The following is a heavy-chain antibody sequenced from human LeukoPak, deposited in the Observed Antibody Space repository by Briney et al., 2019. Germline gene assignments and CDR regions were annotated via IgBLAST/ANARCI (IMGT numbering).Heavy chain of an antibody. Sequence: GGSLRLSCSASGLTLSGYWMHWVRQIPVKGLVWVSRIDSDGSGTSYADSVKGRFTISRDDVKNMLYLQMNSLRVEDTGLYYCSTVEHFWGQGTLVTVSS. CDR2: IDSDGSGT. D-gene: IGHD1/OR15-1a*01. V-gene: IGHV3-74*01. J-gene: IGHJ4*02. CDR3: STVEHF. CDR1: GLTLSGYW.